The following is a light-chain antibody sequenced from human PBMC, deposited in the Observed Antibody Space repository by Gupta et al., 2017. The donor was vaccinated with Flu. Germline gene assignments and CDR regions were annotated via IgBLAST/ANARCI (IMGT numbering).Light chain of an antibody. J-gene: IGKJ4*01. CDR1: QSISSW. Sequence: DIQMTHSPSTLSASVGDRVTITCRASQSISSWLAWYQQKPGKAPKLLIYKASSLESGVPSRFSGSGSGTEFTLTISSLQPDDIAAYYCQQDDDYPITFGGGTNVEIK. V-gene: IGKV1-5*03. CDR3: QQDDDYPIT. CDR2: KAS.